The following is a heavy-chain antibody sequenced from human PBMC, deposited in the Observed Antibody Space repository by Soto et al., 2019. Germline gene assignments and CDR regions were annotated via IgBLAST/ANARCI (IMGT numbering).Heavy chain of an antibody. J-gene: IGHJ5*02. CDR3: AAYCYTMTCTHFHGYS. D-gene: IGHD3-16*02. Sequence: EVQLVESGGGLVQTGGSLRLSCAVSGFRFRDYWMSWVRQAPGKGLEWVANIKQDESDKYYVDSVKGRSTISRDNAKNALYLQMNSLRVEDTAVYYCAAYCYTMTCTHFHGYSWGQGTQVTVSS. CDR1: GFRFRDYW. V-gene: IGHV3-7*03. CDR2: IKQDESDK.